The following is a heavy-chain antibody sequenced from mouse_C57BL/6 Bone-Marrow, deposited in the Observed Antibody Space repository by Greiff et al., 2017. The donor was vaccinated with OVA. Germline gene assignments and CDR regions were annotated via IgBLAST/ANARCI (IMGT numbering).Heavy chain of an antibody. CDR3: AGRLRLFAY. V-gene: IGHV1-81*01. Sequence: VKLVESGAELARPGASVKLSCKASGYTFTSSGISWVKQRTGQGLEWIGEIYPRSGNTYYNEKFKGKATLTADKSSSTAYMELRSLTSEDSAGYFCAGRLRLFAYWGQGTLVTVSA. CDR1: GYTFTSSG. D-gene: IGHD1-1*01. CDR2: IYPRSGNT. J-gene: IGHJ3*01.